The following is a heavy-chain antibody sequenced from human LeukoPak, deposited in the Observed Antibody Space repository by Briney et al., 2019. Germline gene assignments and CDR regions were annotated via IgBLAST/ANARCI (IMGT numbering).Heavy chain of an antibody. Sequence: ASVKVSCKASGYTFTSYGISWVRQAPGQGLEWMGWISAYNGNTNYAQKLQGRVTMTTDTSTSTAYMELRSLRSDDTAVYYCARASPLYDVDTAMAFDYWGQGTLVTVSS. CDR3: ARASPLYDVDTAMAFDY. CDR2: ISAYNGNT. D-gene: IGHD5-18*01. J-gene: IGHJ4*02. CDR1: GYTFTSYG. V-gene: IGHV1-18*01.